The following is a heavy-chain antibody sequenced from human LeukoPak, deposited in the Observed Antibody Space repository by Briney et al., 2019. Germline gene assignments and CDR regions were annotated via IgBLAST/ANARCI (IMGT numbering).Heavy chain of an antibody. V-gene: IGHV3-48*01. CDR1: GFTFSSYS. J-gene: IGHJ4*02. CDR3: ARDRVAVAGLFDY. CDR2: ISSSSSII. D-gene: IGHD6-19*01. Sequence: GGSLRLSCAASGFTFSSYSMNWVRQAPGKGLEWVSYISSSSSIIYYADSVKGRFTISRDNAKNSLYLQMNSLRAEDTAVYYCARDRVAVAGLFDYWGQGTLVTVSS.